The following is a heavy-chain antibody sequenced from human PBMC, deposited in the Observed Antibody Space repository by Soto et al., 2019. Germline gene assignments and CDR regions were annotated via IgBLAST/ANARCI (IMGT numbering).Heavy chain of an antibody. D-gene: IGHD2-21*01. CDR1: GFTFTSSA. CDR3: AADRKYCGGDCYVD. CDR2: IVVGSGNT. Sequence: QMQLVQSGPEVKKPGTSVKVSCKASGFTFTSSAVQWLRQARGQRLEWIGWIVVGSGNTNYAQKLQERVTITRDMSTSTAYMELSSLRSEDTAVYYCAADRKYCGGDCYVDWGQGTLVTVSS. V-gene: IGHV1-58*01. J-gene: IGHJ4*02.